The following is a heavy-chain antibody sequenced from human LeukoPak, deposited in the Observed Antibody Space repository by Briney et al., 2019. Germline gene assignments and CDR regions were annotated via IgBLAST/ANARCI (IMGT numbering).Heavy chain of an antibody. CDR1: GFTFGNYV. CDR3: ARDLTMNSFDP. D-gene: IGHD3-22*01. CDR2: ISYDGSNK. V-gene: IGHV3-30*03. J-gene: IGHJ5*02. Sequence: PGGSLRLSCAASGFTFGNYVMHWVRQAPGKGLEWVALISYDGSNKYYADSVKGRFTISRDNAKNSLYLQMNSLRAEDTAVYYCARDLTMNSFDPWGQGTLVTVSS.